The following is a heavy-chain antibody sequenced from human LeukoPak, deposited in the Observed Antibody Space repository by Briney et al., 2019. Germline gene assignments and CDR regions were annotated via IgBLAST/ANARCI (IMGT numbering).Heavy chain of an antibody. Sequence: PSETLSLTCTVSGGSISGYYWSWIRQPPGKGLEWIGYIYYSGSTKYNPSLKSRVTMSVDTSRNQFSLKLSSVTAADTAVYYCARGGLENGYHSNDGFDIWGQGTMVTASS. CDR3: ARGGLENGYHSNDGFDI. CDR1: GGSISGYY. J-gene: IGHJ3*02. D-gene: IGHD3-22*01. V-gene: IGHV4-59*01. CDR2: IYYSGST.